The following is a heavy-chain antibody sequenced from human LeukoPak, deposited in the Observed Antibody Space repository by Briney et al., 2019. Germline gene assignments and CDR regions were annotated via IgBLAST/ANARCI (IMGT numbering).Heavy chain of an antibody. CDR3: ARLHYYDSSGPDDY. D-gene: IGHD3-22*01. CDR1: GGSFSGYY. Sequence: SETLSLTCAVYGGSFSGYYWSWIRQPPGKGLEWIGEINHSGSTNYNPSLKSRVTISVDTSKNQFSLKLSSVTAADTAVYYFARLHYYDSSGPDDYWGQGTLVTVSS. V-gene: IGHV4-34*01. J-gene: IGHJ4*02. CDR2: INHSGST.